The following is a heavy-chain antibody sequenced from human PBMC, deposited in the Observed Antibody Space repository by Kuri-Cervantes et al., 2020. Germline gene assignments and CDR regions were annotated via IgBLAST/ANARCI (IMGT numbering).Heavy chain of an antibody. Sequence: GSLRLSCAVSGGSISSSNWWSWVRQPPGKGLEWIGEINHSGSTNYNPSLKSRVTISVDKSKNRFSLRLSSVTAADTAVYYCARTFYDILTGYYHPNYFDYWGQGTLVTVSS. D-gene: IGHD3-9*01. CDR2: INHSGST. CDR1: GGSISSSNW. J-gene: IGHJ4*02. V-gene: IGHV4-4*02. CDR3: ARTFYDILTGYYHPNYFDY.